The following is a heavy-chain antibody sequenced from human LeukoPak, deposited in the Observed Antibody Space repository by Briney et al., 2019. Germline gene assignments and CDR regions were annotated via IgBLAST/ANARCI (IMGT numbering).Heavy chain of an antibody. Sequence: SETLSLTCTVSGGSISSGDYYWSWVRQPPGKGLEWIGYIYYSGSTNYNPSLKSRVTISVDTSKNQFSLKLSSVTAADTAVYYCARDHDYGDYVLKLVYWGQGTLVTVSS. CDR1: GGSISSGDYY. CDR3: ARDHDYGDYVLKLVY. V-gene: IGHV4-30-4*01. J-gene: IGHJ4*02. D-gene: IGHD4-17*01. CDR2: IYYSGST.